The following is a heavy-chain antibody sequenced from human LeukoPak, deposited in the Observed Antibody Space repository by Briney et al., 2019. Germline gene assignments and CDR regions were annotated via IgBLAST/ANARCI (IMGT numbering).Heavy chain of an antibody. CDR3: ARVGYYYDSTTGGGSMDV. CDR1: GYTFTSYY. J-gene: IGHJ6*03. V-gene: IGHV1-69*06. Sequence: ASVKVSCKASGYTFTSYYMHWVRQAPGQGLEWMGGIIPIFGTANYAQKFQGRVTITADKSTSTAYMELSSLRSDDTAVYYCARVGYYYDSTTGGGSMDVWGKGTTVTISS. D-gene: IGHD3-22*01. CDR2: IIPIFGTA.